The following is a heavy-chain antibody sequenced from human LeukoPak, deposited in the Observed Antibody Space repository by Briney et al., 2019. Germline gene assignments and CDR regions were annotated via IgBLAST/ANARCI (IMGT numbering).Heavy chain of an antibody. CDR1: DSSFRSYD. V-gene: IGHV4-4*07. Sequence: SETLSLTCTAPDSSFRSYDWSWIRQPAGKGLEWIGRIYTRGSTNYNPSLKSRVTISVDKTKNQFSLKLSSVTAADTAVHYCARAVCDCSGGSCYSGFDYWGQGTLVTVSS. CDR2: IYTRGST. CDR3: ARAVCDCSGGSCYSGFDY. J-gene: IGHJ4*02. D-gene: IGHD2-15*01.